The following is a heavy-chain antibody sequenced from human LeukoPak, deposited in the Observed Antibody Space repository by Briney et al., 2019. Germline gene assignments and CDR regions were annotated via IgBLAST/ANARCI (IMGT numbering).Heavy chain of an antibody. J-gene: IGHJ4*02. D-gene: IGHD6-19*01. Sequence: NPSETLSLTCTVSGGSISSYYWSWTRQAPGKGLEWIGYLHSSGSTNYNPSLKSRVTISIDTSRNYLSLKLTSVTAADTAVYFCAGSIVVAGSYYFDYWGQGTLVTVSS. V-gene: IGHV4-59*01. CDR1: GGSISSYY. CDR3: AGSIVVAGSYYFDY. CDR2: LHSSGST.